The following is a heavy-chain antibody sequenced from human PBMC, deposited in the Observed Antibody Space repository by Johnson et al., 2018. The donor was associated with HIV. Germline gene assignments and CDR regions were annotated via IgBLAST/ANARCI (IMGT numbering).Heavy chain of an antibody. CDR1: GFTFDDYA. D-gene: IGHD3-22*01. CDR3: ARDHRPGSSGLSGSLFDI. CDR2: ISWNRGSI. V-gene: IGHV3-9*01. Sequence: VQLVESGGGLVQPGRSLRLSCAASGFTFDDYAMHWVRQAPGKGLEWVSGISWNRGSIGYADSVKGRFTISRDNAKNSLYLQMNSLRTEDTAVYYCARDHRPGSSGLSGSLFDIWGQGTMVTVSS. J-gene: IGHJ3*02.